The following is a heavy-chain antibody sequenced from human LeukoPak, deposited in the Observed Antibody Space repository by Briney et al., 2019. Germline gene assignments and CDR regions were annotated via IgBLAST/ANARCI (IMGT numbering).Heavy chain of an antibody. J-gene: IGHJ5*02. CDR2: FDPEDGET. CDR1: GYTLTELS. V-gene: IGHV1-24*01. CDR3: AAVATPSHNSGYDWGWFDP. D-gene: IGHD5-12*01. Sequence: ASVKVSCKVSGYTLTELSMHWVRQAPGKGLEWMGGFDPEDGETIYAQKFQGRVTMTEDTSTDTAHVELSSLRSEDTAVYYCAAVATPSHNSGYDWGWFDPWGQGTLVTVSS.